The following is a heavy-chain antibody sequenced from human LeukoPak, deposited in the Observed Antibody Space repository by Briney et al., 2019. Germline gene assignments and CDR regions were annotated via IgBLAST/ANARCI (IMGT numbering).Heavy chain of an antibody. CDR1: GYTFTGYY. V-gene: IGHV1-2*02. J-gene: IGHJ4*02. CDR2: INPNSGGT. Sequence: ASVKVSCKASGYTFTGYYMHWVRQAPGQGLEWMGWINPNSGGTKYAQKFQGRVTMSRDTYIRAPYMELSRLRSDDTAVYYCERDGVLPGVDLDYWGRGTLVTVSS. D-gene: IGHD3-10*01. CDR3: ERDGVLPGVDLDY.